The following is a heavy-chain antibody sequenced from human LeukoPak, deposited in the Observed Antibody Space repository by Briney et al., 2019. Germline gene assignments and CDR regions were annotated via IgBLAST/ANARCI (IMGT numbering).Heavy chain of an antibody. Sequence: GGSLRLSCAASGFAFSDYAMHWVRQAPGKGLEWVAVISYDGSNKYYADSVKGRFTISRENSKNTLYLQMKSLRREDTAVYYCARDENTVATGPDYWGQGTLVTVSS. CDR2: ISYDGSNK. D-gene: IGHD5-12*01. V-gene: IGHV3-30-3*01. CDR1: GFAFSDYA. CDR3: ARDENTVATGPDY. J-gene: IGHJ4*02.